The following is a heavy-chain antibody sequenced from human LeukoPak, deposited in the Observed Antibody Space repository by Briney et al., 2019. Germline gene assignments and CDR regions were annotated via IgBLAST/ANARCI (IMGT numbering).Heavy chain of an antibody. CDR1: GDSVSSNSAA. CDR2: TYYRSKWYN. V-gene: IGHV6-1*01. Sequence: SQTLSLTCAISGDSVSSNSAAWNWIRQSPSRGLEWLGRTYYRSKWYNDYAVSVKSRITINPDTSKNQFSLQLNPVTPEDTAVYYCARVVRGYYGSGRYFDYWGQGTLVTVSS. D-gene: IGHD3-10*01. J-gene: IGHJ4*02. CDR3: ARVVRGYYGSGRYFDY.